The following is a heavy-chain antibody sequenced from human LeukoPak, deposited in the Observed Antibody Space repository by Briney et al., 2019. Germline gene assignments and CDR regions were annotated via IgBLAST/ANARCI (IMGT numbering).Heavy chain of an antibody. J-gene: IGHJ4*02. V-gene: IGHV4-59*08. Sequence: SETLSLTCTVSGSISGYYWSWIRQPPGKGLEWIGYIYYSGSTNYNPSLKSRVTISVDTSKNQFSLKLSSVTAADTAMYYCARHGRARTPDYSSSWYGGNYFDYWGQGTLVTVSS. CDR3: ARHGRARTPDYSSSWYGGNYFDY. CDR2: IYYSGST. D-gene: IGHD6-13*01. CDR1: GSISGYY.